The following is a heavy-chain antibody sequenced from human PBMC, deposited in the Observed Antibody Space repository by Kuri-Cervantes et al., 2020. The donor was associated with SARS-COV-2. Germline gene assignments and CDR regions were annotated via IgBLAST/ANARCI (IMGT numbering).Heavy chain of an antibody. CDR2: IRYDGSNK. D-gene: IGHD3-22*01. J-gene: IGHJ4*02. Sequence: GESLKISCAASGFTVSSNYMSWVRQAPGKGLEWVAFIRYDGSNKYYADSVKGRFTISRDNSKNTLYLQMNSLRAEDTAVYYCATPREYYDSSGSFDYWGQGTLVTVSS. V-gene: IGHV3-30*02. CDR1: GFTVSSNY. CDR3: ATPREYYDSSGSFDY.